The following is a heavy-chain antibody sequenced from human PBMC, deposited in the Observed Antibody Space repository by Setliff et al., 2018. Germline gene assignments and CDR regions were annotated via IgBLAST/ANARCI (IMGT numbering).Heavy chain of an antibody. Sequence: ASVKVSCKSSGNSFTVFYLHWVRQAPGQGLEWMGIINPSGGLTKYAQKFQGRVTMTSDTSTNTVYLEVSSLRSEDTAVYYCAHSTTFDLHHDYWGQGALVTVSS. CDR2: INPSGGLT. CDR3: AHSTTFDLHHDY. CDR1: GNSFTVFY. V-gene: IGHV1-46*01. D-gene: IGHD3-9*01. J-gene: IGHJ4*02.